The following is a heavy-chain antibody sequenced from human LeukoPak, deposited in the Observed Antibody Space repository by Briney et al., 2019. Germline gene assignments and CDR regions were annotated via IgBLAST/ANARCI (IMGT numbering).Heavy chain of an antibody. J-gene: IGHJ4*02. CDR2: ITWNSGSI. CDR3: AKSPLPDSSGYYTLWD. D-gene: IGHD3-22*01. V-gene: IGHV3-9*01. CDR1: GFTFGDYA. Sequence: GGSLRLSCATSGFTFGDYAMHWVRQAPGKGLEWVAGITWNSGSIVYADSVKGRFTISIDNAKNSLYLQMNSLRAEDTALYYCAKSPLPDSSGYYTLWDWGQGTLVTVSS.